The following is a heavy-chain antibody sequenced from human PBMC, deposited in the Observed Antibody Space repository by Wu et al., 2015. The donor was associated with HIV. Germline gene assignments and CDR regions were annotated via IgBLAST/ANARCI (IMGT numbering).Heavy chain of an antibody. CDR1: GGTFSSYA. D-gene: IGHD2-2*01. Sequence: QVQLVQSGAEVKKPGSSVKVSCKASGGTFSSYAISWVRQAPGQGLEWMGGIIPIFGTANYAQKFQGRVSITTDESTSTAYMELSSLGFEDTAVYYCARHLPPICSSSSCHYELQRGADGFDVWGQGTMVTVSS. V-gene: IGHV1-69*01. CDR3: ARHLPPICSSSSCHYELQRGADGFDV. CDR2: IIPIFGTA. J-gene: IGHJ3*01.